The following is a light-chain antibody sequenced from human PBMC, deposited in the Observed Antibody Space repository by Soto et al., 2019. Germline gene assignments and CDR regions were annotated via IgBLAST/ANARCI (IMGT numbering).Light chain of an antibody. Sequence: QSALTQPPSVSGAPGQRVTISCTGSSSNIGAGYDVHWYQQLPGTAPKLLIYGNSNRPSGVPDRFSGSKSGTSASLAISGLQSEDEADYYCAAWDDSLNGSYVFGNGTKVTVL. J-gene: IGLJ1*01. CDR2: GNS. V-gene: IGLV1-40*01. CDR3: AAWDDSLNGSYV. CDR1: SSNIGAGYD.